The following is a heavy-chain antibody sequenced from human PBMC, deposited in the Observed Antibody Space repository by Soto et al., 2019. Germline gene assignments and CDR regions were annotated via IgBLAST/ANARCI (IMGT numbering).Heavy chain of an antibody. CDR1: GGTFSSYS. V-gene: IGHV1-69*02. CDR3: ARGGAVVVPGSVDRHNWFDP. Sequence: QVQLVQSGAEVKKPGSSVKVSCEASGGTFSSYSFSWVRQAPGQGLEWMGRVVPILGMANYAQKFQGRVKITADKATSTVYMEMRSLRSDDTAVYYCARGGAVVVPGSVDRHNWFDPWGQGTLVTVSS. J-gene: IGHJ5*02. D-gene: IGHD2-2*01. CDR2: VVPILGMA.